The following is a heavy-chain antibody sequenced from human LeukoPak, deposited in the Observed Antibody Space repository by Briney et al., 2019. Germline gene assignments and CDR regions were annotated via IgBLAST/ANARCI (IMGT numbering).Heavy chain of an antibody. D-gene: IGHD5-24*01. V-gene: IGHV4-38-2*02. CDR3: ARRDVEAFDI. J-gene: IGHJ3*02. Sequence: SETLSLTCTVSGYSIISDYFWGWIRQPPGKGLEWIGTIYHSGSTYYSPSLKSRVTVSVDTSKNQFSLKLSSVTAADTAVYYCARRDVEAFDIWGQGTMVTVSS. CDR1: GYSIISDYF. CDR2: IYHSGST.